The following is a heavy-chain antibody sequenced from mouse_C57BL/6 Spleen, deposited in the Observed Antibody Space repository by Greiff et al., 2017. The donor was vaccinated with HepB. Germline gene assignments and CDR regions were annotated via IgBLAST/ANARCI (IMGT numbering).Heavy chain of an antibody. CDR2: IRSKSNNYAT. Sequence: EVQLQESGGGLVQPKGSLKLSCAASGFSFNTYAMNWVRQAPGKGLEWVARIRSKSNNYATYYADSVKDRFTISRDDSESMLYLQMNNLKTEDTAMYDCVRQGPGYFDYWGQGTTLTVSS. CDR3: VRQGPGYFDY. CDR1: GFSFNTYA. D-gene: IGHD3-3*01. J-gene: IGHJ2*01. V-gene: IGHV10-1*01.